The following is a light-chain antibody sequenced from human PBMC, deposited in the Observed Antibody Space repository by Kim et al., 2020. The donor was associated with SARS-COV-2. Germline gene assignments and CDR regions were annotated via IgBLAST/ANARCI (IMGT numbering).Light chain of an antibody. CDR2: DNN. CDR3: GTWDSSLSAVV. Sequence: GQKVTISCSGSNSNIGNNYVYWYQQLPGTAPTLLTYDNNKRPSGIPDRFSGSESGTSATLGITGLQTGDEADYYCGTWDSSLSAVVFGGGTQLTVL. CDR1: NSNIGNNY. J-gene: IGLJ2*01. V-gene: IGLV1-51*01.